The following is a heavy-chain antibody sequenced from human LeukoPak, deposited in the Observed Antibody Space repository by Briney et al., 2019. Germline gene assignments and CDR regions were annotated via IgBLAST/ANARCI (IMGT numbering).Heavy chain of an antibody. Sequence: AGGSLRLSCAASGFTFGTYWMNWVRQAPGKGLEWVANIKQDGSEKYYVDSVKGRFTISRDNAKNSLYLQMNSLRAEDTAVYYCAREADGPTLTCYYYYGMDVWGQGTTVTVSS. CDR3: AREADGPTLTCYYYYGMDV. CDR1: GFTFGTYW. V-gene: IGHV3-7*01. D-gene: IGHD4/OR15-4a*01. CDR2: IKQDGSEK. J-gene: IGHJ6*02.